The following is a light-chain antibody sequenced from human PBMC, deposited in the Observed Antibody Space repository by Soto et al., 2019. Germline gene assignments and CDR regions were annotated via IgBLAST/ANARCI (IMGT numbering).Light chain of an antibody. CDR3: QQYYSYPRT. V-gene: IGKV1-8*01. CDR2: AAS. J-gene: IGKJ2*01. CDR1: QDISSY. Sequence: AVRMTQSPSSFSASTGDRVTITCRASQDISSYLAWYQQKPGKAPKLLIYAASTLQSGVPSRFGGSGYGTDFTLTISCLQSEDFATYYCQQYYSYPRTFGQGTKLEIK.